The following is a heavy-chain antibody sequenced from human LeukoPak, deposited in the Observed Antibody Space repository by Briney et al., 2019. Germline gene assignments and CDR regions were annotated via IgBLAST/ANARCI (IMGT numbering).Heavy chain of an antibody. CDR1: GGSISSSGRY. J-gene: IGHJ4*02. CDR3: ARIRPPYYYDSKGTFDY. CDR2: VYHSGST. D-gene: IGHD3-22*01. Sequence: PSETLSLTCTVSGGSISSSGRYWGWIRQPPGKGLEYIGSVYHSGSTYQNPSLQSRITISVDTSKNQFSLRLSSVTAADTAVYYCARIRPPYYYDSKGTFDYWGQGTLVTVSS. V-gene: IGHV4-39*01.